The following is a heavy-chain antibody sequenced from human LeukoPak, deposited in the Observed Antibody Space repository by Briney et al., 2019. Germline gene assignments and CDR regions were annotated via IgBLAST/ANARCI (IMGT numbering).Heavy chain of an antibody. V-gene: IGHV3-74*01. D-gene: IGHD6-13*01. CDR2: INGDGSST. CDR1: GFTFSSYW. CDR3: ARVIASAGIFDS. J-gene: IGHJ4*02. Sequence: GGSLRLACAASGFTFSSYWMHWVRQAPGKGLVWVSRINGDGSSTTYADSVKGRFTISRDNAKNTLYLKMNSLRAEDTAVYYCARVIASAGIFDSWGQGTLVTVSS.